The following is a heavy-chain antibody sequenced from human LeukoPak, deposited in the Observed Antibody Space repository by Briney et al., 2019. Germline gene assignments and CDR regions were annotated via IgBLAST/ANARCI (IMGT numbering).Heavy chain of an antibody. Sequence: SVKVSCKASGGTCSSYAISWVRQAPGQGLEWMGRIIPILGIANYAQKFQGRVTITADKSTSTAYMELSSLRSEDTAVYYCARDIAAAGTYGYWGQGTLVTVSS. CDR2: IIPILGIA. CDR1: GGTCSSYA. J-gene: IGHJ4*02. CDR3: ARDIAAAGTYGY. D-gene: IGHD6-13*01. V-gene: IGHV1-69*04.